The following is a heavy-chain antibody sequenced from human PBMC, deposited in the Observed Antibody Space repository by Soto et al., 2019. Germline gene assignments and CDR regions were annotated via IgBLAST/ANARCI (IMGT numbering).Heavy chain of an antibody. J-gene: IGHJ6*02. CDR3: AKIKYYYDSNGKSYSMDV. CDR1: GFTFSTYA. Sequence: DVQLLESGGGLVQPGGSLRLSCAASGFTFSTYAMNWVRQAPGKGLEWVSSIGGSGTSTYYADSVKGRFTISRDNSKNTLFLQMNSLRAEDTAVYYCAKIKYYYDSNGKSYSMDVWVQGTTVTVSS. D-gene: IGHD3-22*01. CDR2: IGGSGTST. V-gene: IGHV3-23*01.